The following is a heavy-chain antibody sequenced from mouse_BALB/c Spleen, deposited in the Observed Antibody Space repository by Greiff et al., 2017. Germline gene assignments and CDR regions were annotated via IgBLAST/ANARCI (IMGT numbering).Heavy chain of an antibody. CDR1: GYTFSSYW. V-gene: IGHV1-9*01. D-gene: IGHD2-5*01. J-gene: IGHJ4*01. CDR2: ILPGSGST. CDR3: ARGSNPYAMAY. Sequence: VQLQQSGAELMKPGASVKISCKATGYTFSSYWIEWVKQRPGHGLEWIGEILPGSGSTNYNEKFKGKATFTADTSSNTAYMQLSSLTSEDSAVYYCARGSNPYAMAYWGQGTSVTVSA.